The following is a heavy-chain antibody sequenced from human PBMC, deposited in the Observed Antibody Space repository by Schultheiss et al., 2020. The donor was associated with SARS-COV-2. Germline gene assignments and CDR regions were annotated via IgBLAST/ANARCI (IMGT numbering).Heavy chain of an antibody. CDR2: IWYDGSNK. J-gene: IGHJ4*02. D-gene: IGHD5-24*01. CDR1: GFTFSSYS. V-gene: IGHV3-33*08. Sequence: GGSLRLSCAASGFTFSSYSMNWVRQAPGKGLEWVAVIWYDGSNKYYADSVKGRFTISRDNAKNSLYLQMNSLRAEDTAVYYCARGGMATGGDWGQGTLVTVSS. CDR3: ARGGMATGGD.